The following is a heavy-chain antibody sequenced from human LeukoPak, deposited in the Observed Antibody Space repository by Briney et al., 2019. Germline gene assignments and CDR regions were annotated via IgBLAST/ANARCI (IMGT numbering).Heavy chain of an antibody. CDR1: GFTFSSYA. CDR3: AKDYDFWSGYRFDY. V-gene: IGHV3-23*01. J-gene: IGHJ4*02. CDR2: ISGSGGST. Sequence: GGSLRLSCAASGFTFSSYAMSWVRQAPGKGLEWVSGISGSGGSTYFADSVKGRFTISRDNSKNTLYLQMNSLRAEDTAVYYCAKDYDFWSGYRFDYWGQGTLVTVSS. D-gene: IGHD3-3*01.